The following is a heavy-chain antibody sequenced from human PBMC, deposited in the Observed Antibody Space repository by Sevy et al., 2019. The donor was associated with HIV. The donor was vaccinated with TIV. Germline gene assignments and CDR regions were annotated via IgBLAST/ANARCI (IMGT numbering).Heavy chain of an antibody. CDR1: GFTFSSYA. D-gene: IGHD3-3*01. J-gene: IGHJ6*02. CDR3: ARMVLRFLEWLDYGMDV. Sequence: GGSLRLSCAASGFTFSSYAMHWVRQAPGKGLEWVAVISYDGSNKYYEDSVKGRFTISRDNSKNTLYLQMNSLRAEDTAVYYCARMVLRFLEWLDYGMDVWGQGTTVTVSS. CDR2: ISYDGSNK. V-gene: IGHV3-30-3*01.